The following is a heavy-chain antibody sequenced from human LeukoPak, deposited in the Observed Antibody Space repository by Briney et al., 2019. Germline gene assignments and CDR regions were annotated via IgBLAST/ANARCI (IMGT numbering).Heavy chain of an antibody. D-gene: IGHD1-7*01. V-gene: IGHV4-59*01. CDR2: IYYSGST. CDR1: GGSISTYY. CDR3: ARQHQRELLGMIDY. Sequence: SETLSLTCTVSGGSISTYYWNWIRQPPGKGLEWIGYIYYSGSTNYNPSLKSRVTISVDTSKNQFSLKLSSVTAADTAVYYCARQHQRELLGMIDYWGQGTLVTVSS. J-gene: IGHJ4*02.